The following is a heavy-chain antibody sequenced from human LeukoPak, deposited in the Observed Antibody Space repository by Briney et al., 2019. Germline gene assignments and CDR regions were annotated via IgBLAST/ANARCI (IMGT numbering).Heavy chain of an antibody. J-gene: IGHJ4*02. CDR2: INPNSGGT. CDR1: GYTFTGYY. V-gene: IGHV1-2*06. D-gene: IGHD5-12*01. CDR3: ASSLPRGPYYFDY. Sequence: ASVKVSCKASGYTFTGYYMHWVRQAPGQGLEWMGRINPNSGGTNYAQKFQGRVTMTRDTSISTAYMELSRLRSDDTAVYYCASSLPRGPYYFDYWGQGTQVTVSS.